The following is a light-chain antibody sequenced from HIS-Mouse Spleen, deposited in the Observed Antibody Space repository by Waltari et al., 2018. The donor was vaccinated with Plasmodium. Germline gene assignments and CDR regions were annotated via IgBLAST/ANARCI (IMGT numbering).Light chain of an antibody. CDR2: KDS. CDR1: ALPTPF. CDR3: QSADSSGTPNWV. J-gene: IGLJ3*02. V-gene: IGLV3-25*03. Sequence: SYELTQPPSVSVSPGQTARITCSGDALPTPFAYWYHQKPGQAPVLVIYKDSERPSGIPERFSGSSSGTTVTLTISGVQAEDEADYYCQSADSSGTPNWVFGGGTKLTVL.